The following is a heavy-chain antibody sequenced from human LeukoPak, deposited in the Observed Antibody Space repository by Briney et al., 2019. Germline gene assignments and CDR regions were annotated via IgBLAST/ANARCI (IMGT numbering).Heavy chain of an antibody. D-gene: IGHD2-21*01. CDR2: IYTSGST. J-gene: IGHJ6*03. V-gene: IGHV4-61*02. Sequence: PSETLSLTCTVSGGSISSGSYYWSWIRQPAGKGLEWIGRIYTSGSTNYNPSLKSRVTISVDTSKNQFSLKLSSVTAADTAVYYCARERLLCGGDCYYMDVWGKGTTVTISS. CDR3: ARERLLCGGDCYYMDV. CDR1: GGSISSGSYY.